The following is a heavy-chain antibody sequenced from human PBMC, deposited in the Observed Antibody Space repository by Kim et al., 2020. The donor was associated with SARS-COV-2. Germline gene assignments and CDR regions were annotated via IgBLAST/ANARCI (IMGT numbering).Heavy chain of an antibody. CDR1: GGSVSSGSYY. D-gene: IGHD6-13*01. CDR2: IYYSGST. V-gene: IGHV4-61*01. Sequence: SETLSLTCTVSGGSVSSGSYYWSWIRQPPGKGLEWIGYIYYSGSTNYNPSLKSRVTISVDTSKNQFSLKLSSVTAADTAVYYCARARIAAAGFLDYWGQGTLVTVSS. CDR3: ARARIAAAGFLDY. J-gene: IGHJ4*02.